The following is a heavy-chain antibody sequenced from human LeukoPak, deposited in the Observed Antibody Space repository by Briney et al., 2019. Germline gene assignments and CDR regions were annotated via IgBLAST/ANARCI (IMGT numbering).Heavy chain of an antibody. CDR2: IYTSGST. CDR1: GGSISSGRYY. Sequence: SETLSLTCTVSGGSISSGRYYWSWIRQPAGKGLEWIGRIYTSGSTNYNPSLKSRVTISVDTSKNQFSLKLSSVTAADTAVYYCARGNYDILTGYYKGSYFDYWGQGTLVTVSS. CDR3: ARGNYDILTGYYKGSYFDY. D-gene: IGHD3-9*01. J-gene: IGHJ4*02. V-gene: IGHV4-61*02.